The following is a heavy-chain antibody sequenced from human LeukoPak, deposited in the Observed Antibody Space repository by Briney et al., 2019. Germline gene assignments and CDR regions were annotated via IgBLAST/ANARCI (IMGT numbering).Heavy chain of an antibody. V-gene: IGHV3-21*01. Sequence: PGGSLRLSCAASGFTFSSYSMNWVRQAPGKGPQWLASISSSSSYMFYADSVEGRFTISRDNAKKSLYLQMNSLRSEDTALYYCVRVVPETGTLDYWGQGALVTVSS. CDR3: VRVVPETGTLDY. D-gene: IGHD1-1*01. CDR2: ISSSSSYM. J-gene: IGHJ4*02. CDR1: GFTFSSYS.